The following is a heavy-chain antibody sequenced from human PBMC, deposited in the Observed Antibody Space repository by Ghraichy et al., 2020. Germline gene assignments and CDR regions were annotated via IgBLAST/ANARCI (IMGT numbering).Heavy chain of an antibody. J-gene: IGHJ4*02. CDR3: AKNRGWTYSGFDY. CDR2: ISDSGGAT. Sequence: GGSLRLSCAASGFTFSTYAMSWVRQGPGKGLEWVSSISDSGGATFFADSVKGRFTISRDKSKNSLYLQMNSLRAEDTAVYYCAKNRGWTYSGFDYWGQGTVVTVSS. V-gene: IGHV3-23*01. CDR1: GFTFSTYA. D-gene: IGHD2-21*01.